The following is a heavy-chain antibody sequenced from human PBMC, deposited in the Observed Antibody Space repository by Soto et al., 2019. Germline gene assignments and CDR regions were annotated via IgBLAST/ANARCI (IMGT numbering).Heavy chain of an antibody. V-gene: IGHV3-23*01. CDR2: ISGAGGST. Sequence: GGSLRLSCAASGFTFSSYAMSWVRQAPGKGLEWVSGISGAGGSTYYADSVKGRFTISRDNSKYTLSLQMNSLRAEDTAIYYCAKGSTYYCSDGFDHWGQGTLVTVSS. CDR3: AKGSTYYCSDGFDH. D-gene: IGHD3-22*01. J-gene: IGHJ4*02. CDR1: GFTFSSYA.